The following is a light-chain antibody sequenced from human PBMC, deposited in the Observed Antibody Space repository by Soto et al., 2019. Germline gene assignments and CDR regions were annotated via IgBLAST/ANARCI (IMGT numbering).Light chain of an antibody. V-gene: IGKV3-20*01. CDR3: QQYGRSPPFT. Sequence: EIVLTQSPGTLSLSPGERATLACRASQSVSCNYLAWYQLKPGQAPRLLICGAPNRATGIPDRFSGSGFGPGFTLTISRLEPQQFAGYFCQQYGRSPPFTFSPGTKVEIK. CDR2: GAP. J-gene: IGKJ2*01. CDR1: QSVSCNY.